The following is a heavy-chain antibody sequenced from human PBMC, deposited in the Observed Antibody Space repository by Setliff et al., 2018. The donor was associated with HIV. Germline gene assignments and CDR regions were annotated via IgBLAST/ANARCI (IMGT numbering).Heavy chain of an antibody. CDR3: VRGYYYDKAGYGTFDI. Sequence: ASVKVSCKASGYTFTAHGITWVRQAPGQGLEWMGWMSAYSGDTKYAQKIQGRVNMTRDTSTDTAYVELRSLRFDDTALYYCVRGYYYDKAGYGTFDIWGQGTVVTVSS. V-gene: IGHV1-18*04. CDR1: GYTFTAHG. D-gene: IGHD3-22*01. CDR2: MSAYSGDT. J-gene: IGHJ3*02.